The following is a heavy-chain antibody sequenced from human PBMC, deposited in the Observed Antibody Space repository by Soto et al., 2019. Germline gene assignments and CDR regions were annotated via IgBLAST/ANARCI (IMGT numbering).Heavy chain of an antibody. D-gene: IGHD2-2*01. J-gene: IGHJ6*02. V-gene: IGHV1-69*01. CDR2: IIPIFATA. CDR3: ARGRDIVVVPAAMDSTPYYYYGMDV. Sequence: QVQLVQSGAEVKKPGSSVKVSCKASGGTFSSYAISWVRHAPGQGLEWMGGIIPIFATANYAQKFQGRVTITADESTSTAYMELSSLRSEDTAVYYCARGRDIVVVPAAMDSTPYYYYGMDVWGQGTTVTVSS. CDR1: GGTFSSYA.